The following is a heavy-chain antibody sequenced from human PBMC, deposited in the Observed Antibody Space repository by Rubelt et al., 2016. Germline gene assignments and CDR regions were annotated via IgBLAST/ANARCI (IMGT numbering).Heavy chain of an antibody. V-gene: IGHV3-33*05. CDR3: ANLGWNDADWAYEI. D-gene: IGHD1-1*01. Sequence: VAVISYDGSNKYYADSVKGRFTISRDNSKNMVYLQMNSLRAEDTAVYDCANLGWNDADWAYEIWGEGTRVTVSS. CDR2: ISYDGSNK. J-gene: IGHJ3*02.